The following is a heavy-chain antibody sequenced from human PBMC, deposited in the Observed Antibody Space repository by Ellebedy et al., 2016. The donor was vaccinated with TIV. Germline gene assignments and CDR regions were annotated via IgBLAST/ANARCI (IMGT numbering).Heavy chain of an antibody. J-gene: IGHJ4*02. Sequence: PGGSLRLSCAAPGSPFSSYWMSWVRQTPGQGLEWVANIKQDGSEKYYVDSVKGRFTISRDNAKNSLYMQMNSLRAEDTAVYYCARDRWLRNIDYWGQGTLVTVSS. V-gene: IGHV3-7*03. CDR1: GSPFSSYW. D-gene: IGHD5-12*01. CDR3: ARDRWLRNIDY. CDR2: IKQDGSEK.